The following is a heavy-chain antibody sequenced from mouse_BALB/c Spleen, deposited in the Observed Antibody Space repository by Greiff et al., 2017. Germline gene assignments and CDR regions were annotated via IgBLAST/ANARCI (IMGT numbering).Heavy chain of an antibody. D-gene: IGHD2-4*01. CDR1: GFSLSTFGMG. CDR2: IYWDDDK. CDR3: ARRRGYDYGYAMDY. V-gene: IGHV8-13*01. Sequence: ESGPGILQPSQTLSLTCSFSGFSLSTFGMGVSWIRQPSGKGLEWLAHIYWDDDKHYNPSLKSRLTISKDTSNNQVFLKITTVDTADTATDYCARRRGYDYGYAMDYWGQGTSVTVSS. J-gene: IGHJ4*01.